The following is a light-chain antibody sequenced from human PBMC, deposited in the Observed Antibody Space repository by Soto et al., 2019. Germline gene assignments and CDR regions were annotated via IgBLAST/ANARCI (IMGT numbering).Light chain of an antibody. J-gene: IGKJ1*01. V-gene: IGKV3-20*01. CDR3: QQYGTSSWT. CDR2: GAS. Sequence: EIVMTQSPATLSVSPGEGATLSCRASQSGSSNLVWYQHKPGQAPRLLIYGASSRVTGIPDRFSGSGSGTDFTLTISRLEPEDFAVYYCQQYGTSSWTFGQGTKVDIK. CDR1: QSGSSN.